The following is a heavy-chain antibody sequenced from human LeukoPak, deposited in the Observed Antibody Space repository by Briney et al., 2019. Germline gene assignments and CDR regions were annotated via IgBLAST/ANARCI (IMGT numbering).Heavy chain of an antibody. CDR3: ARSGYYYYYMDV. CDR1: GYSIGSGYY. V-gene: IGHV4-38-2*02. Sequence: SETLSLTCTVSGYSIGSGYYWGWIRQPPGKGLEWIGSMYHSGSSYYNPSLKSRITISLDTSKNQFSLRLSSVTAADTAVYYCARSGYYYYYMDVWGKGTTVTISS. D-gene: IGHD3-10*01. CDR2: MYHSGSS. J-gene: IGHJ6*03.